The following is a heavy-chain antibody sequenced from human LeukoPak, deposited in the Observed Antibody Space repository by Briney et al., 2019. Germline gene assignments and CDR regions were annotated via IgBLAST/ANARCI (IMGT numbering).Heavy chain of an antibody. Sequence: PSETLSLTCTVSGGSISSYYWSWIRQPPGKGLEWIGYIYYSGSTNYNPSLKSRVTISVDTSKNQFSLKLSSVTAADTAVYYCARVGEYYYGSGSYYNWGQGTLVTVSS. V-gene: IGHV4-59*01. CDR3: ARVGEYYYGSGSYYN. CDR1: GGSISSYY. D-gene: IGHD3-10*01. CDR2: IYYSGST. J-gene: IGHJ4*02.